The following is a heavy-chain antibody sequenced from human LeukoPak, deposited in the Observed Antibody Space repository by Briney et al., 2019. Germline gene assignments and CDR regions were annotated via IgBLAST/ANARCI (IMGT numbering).Heavy chain of an antibody. D-gene: IGHD6-19*01. CDR2: INPNSGGT. J-gene: IGHJ4*02. CDR3: ARGGPIAVAAMQNDY. CDR1: GYTFTGYY. V-gene: IGHV1-2*02. Sequence: ASVKVSCKASGYTFTGYYMHWVRQAPGQGLEWMGWINPNSGGTSYAQKFQGRVTMTRDTSISTAYMELSKLTSDDTAVYLCARGGPIAVAAMQNDYWGQGTLVTVSS.